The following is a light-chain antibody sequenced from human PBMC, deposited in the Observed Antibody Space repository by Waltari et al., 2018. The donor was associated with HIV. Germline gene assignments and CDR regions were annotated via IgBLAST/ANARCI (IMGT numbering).Light chain of an antibody. CDR3: QQYYTTPHT. J-gene: IGKJ2*01. CDR2: VAS. CDR1: QAIANS. V-gene: IGKV1-NL1*01. Sequence: DIQMTQSPSSLSASVGARVTITCRASQAIANSLAWYQQKPGKAPKLLVYVASRLERGVPSRFSGSGSGTDYILTISSLQPEDFATYYCQQYYTTPHTFGQGTKLEIK.